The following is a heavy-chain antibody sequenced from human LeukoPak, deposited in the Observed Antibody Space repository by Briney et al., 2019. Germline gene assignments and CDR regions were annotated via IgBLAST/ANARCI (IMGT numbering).Heavy chain of an antibody. Sequence: SGGSLRLSCAASGFTFSSYAMSWVRQAPGKGLEWILGISGSGASTYYADSVKGRFTISRDDSRNTLYLQMNSLRGDDTAVYYCAKDVGKWESLHFFDYWGQGTLVTVSS. D-gene: IGHD1-26*01. V-gene: IGHV3-23*01. J-gene: IGHJ4*02. CDR2: ISGSGAST. CDR1: GFTFSSYA. CDR3: AKDVGKWESLHFFDY.